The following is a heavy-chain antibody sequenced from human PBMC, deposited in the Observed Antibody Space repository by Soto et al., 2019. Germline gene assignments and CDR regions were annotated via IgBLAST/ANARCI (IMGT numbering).Heavy chain of an antibody. CDR3: TTDHGITMVRGVIFYYGMDV. CDR2: IRSKANSYAT. Sequence: GGSLRLSCAASGFTFSGSAMHWVRQASGKGLEWVGRIRSKANSYATAYAASVKGRFTISRDDSKNTAYLQMNSLKTEDTAVYYCTTDHGITMVRGVIFYYGMDVWGQGTTVTV. CDR1: GFTFSGSA. D-gene: IGHD3-10*01. V-gene: IGHV3-73*01. J-gene: IGHJ6*02.